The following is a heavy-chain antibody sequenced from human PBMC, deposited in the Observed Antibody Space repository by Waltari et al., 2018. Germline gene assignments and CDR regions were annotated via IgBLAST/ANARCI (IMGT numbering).Heavy chain of an antibody. CDR3: LFVDTALIIPDVFDL. V-gene: IGHV3-15*01. Sequence: EVQLVESGGGLVKPGGSLRLSCSASGFPFSKAWMNWMRQAPGKGREWGGRIKSTVDGGTTDYAAPVQGRFTISRDDSKNTLYLQMSSLRTEDTAVYYCLFVDTALIIPDVFDLWGQGTLVTVSS. J-gene: IGHJ3*01. CDR2: IKSTVDGGTT. D-gene: IGHD5-18*01. CDR1: GFPFSKAW.